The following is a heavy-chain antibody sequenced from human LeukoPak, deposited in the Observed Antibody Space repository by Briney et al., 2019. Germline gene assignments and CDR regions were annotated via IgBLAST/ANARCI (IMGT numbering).Heavy chain of an antibody. CDR1: GFTFSSYG. CDR2: IWYDGSNQ. J-gene: IGHJ3*02. V-gene: IGHV3-30*02. D-gene: IGHD3-9*01. Sequence: GGSLRLSCAASGFTFSSYGMHWVRQAPGKGLEWVAFIWYDGSNQYYADSVKGRFSISRDNSKNTLYLQMNSLRAEDTAVYYCAKDLLRYFDWTGGAFDIWGQGTMVTVSS. CDR3: AKDLLRYFDWTGGAFDI.